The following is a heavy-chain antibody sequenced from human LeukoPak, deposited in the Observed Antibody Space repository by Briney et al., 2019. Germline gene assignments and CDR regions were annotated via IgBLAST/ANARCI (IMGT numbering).Heavy chain of an antibody. CDR3: ARGGHYDFWSGYYSSYYFDY. CDR2: INHSGST. CDR1: GGSISSYY. J-gene: IGHJ4*02. Sequence: SETLSLTCTVSGGSISSYYWSWIRQPPGKGLEWIGEINHSGSTNYNPSLKSRVTISVDTSKNQFSLKLSPVTAADTAVYYCARGGHYDFWSGYYSSYYFDYWGQGTLVTVSS. V-gene: IGHV4-34*01. D-gene: IGHD3-3*01.